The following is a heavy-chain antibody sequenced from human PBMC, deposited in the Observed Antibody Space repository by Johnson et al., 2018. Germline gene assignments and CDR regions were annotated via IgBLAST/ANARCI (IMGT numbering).Heavy chain of an antibody. CDR1: GFTFDDFV. V-gene: IGHV3-9*01. CDR3: AKDPSHSSYFYYMDV. J-gene: IGHJ6*03. Sequence: VQLVESGGGLVQPGRSLRLSCAASGFTFDDFVMHWVRQPPGKGLEWVSGISWNSGRVAYAESVKGRFTISRDNAKKSLYLQMNRLTTEDTAVYYCAKDPSHSSYFYYMDVWGQGTTVTVSS. CDR2: ISWNSGRV.